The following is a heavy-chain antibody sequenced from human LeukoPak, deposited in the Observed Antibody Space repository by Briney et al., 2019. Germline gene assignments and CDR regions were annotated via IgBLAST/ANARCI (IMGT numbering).Heavy chain of an antibody. CDR3: ASRQSVKGEWELLPYFDY. CDR1: GGTFSSYA. V-gene: IGHV1-69*05. Sequence: GASVKVSCKASGGTFSSYAISWVRQAPGQGLEWMGGIIPIFGTANYAQKFQGRVTITTDESASTAYMELSSLRSEDTAVYYCASRQSVKGEWELLPYFDYWGQGTLVTVSS. J-gene: IGHJ4*02. CDR2: IIPIFGTA. D-gene: IGHD1-26*01.